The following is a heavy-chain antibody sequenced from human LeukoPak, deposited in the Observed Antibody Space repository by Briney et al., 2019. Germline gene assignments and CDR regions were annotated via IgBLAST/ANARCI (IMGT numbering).Heavy chain of an antibody. V-gene: IGHV4-34*01. Sequence: SETLSLTCAVYGGSFSGYYWSWIRQPPGKGLEWIGEINHSGSTNYNPSLKSRVTISVDTSKNQFSLKLSSVTAADTAVYYCARARVREVVDSPRGGPRYFDSWGQGALVTVSS. J-gene: IGHJ4*02. CDR2: INHSGST. D-gene: IGHD3-22*01. CDR3: ARARVREVVDSPRGGPRYFDS. CDR1: GGSFSGYY.